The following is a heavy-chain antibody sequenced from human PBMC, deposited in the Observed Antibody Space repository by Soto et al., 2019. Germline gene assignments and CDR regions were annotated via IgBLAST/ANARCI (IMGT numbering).Heavy chain of an antibody. V-gene: IGHV3-23*01. CDR3: AKRDYYDSATFSPLFES. Sequence: EVQLLESGGGLVQPGGSLRLSCTASGFTFSGYAMSWVRQSPGKELEWVAAITGDGHRTYYADSVEGRFTISRDNSKKTLYLQMNSLRTEDTARYQCAKRDYYDSATFSPLFESWGQGVLVTVSS. CDR2: ITGDGHRT. J-gene: IGHJ4*02. D-gene: IGHD3-22*01. CDR1: GFTFSGYA.